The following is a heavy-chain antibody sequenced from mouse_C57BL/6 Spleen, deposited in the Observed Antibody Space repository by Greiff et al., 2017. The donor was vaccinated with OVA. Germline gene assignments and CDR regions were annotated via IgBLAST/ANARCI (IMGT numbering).Heavy chain of an antibody. J-gene: IGHJ1*03. D-gene: IGHD2-3*01. CDR2: INPYNGGT. CDR1: GYTFTDYY. V-gene: IGHV1-19*01. Sequence: VQLQQSGPVLVKPGASVKMSCKASGYTFTDYYMNWVKQSHGKSLEWIGVINPYNGGTSYNQKFKGKATLTVDKSSSTAYMELNSLTSEDSAVYYCARRRDVGYYWYFDVWGTGTTVTVSS. CDR3: ARRRDVGYYWYFDV.